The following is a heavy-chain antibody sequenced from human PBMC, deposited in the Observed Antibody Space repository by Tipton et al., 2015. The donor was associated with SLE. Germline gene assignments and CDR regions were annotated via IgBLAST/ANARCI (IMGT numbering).Heavy chain of an antibody. D-gene: IGHD2/OR15-2a*01. J-gene: IGHJ3*01. V-gene: IGHV4-39*01. CDR3: ARHASFTFLGAFDV. Sequence: LRLSCNVSGGPITSYYWSWIRQPPGKGLEWIGSIYYSGNTYYNPSLKSRVTISADTSKKQFSLRLSSVTAADTAVYYCARHASFTFLGAFDVWGQGTMITVSS. CDR2: IYYSGNT. CDR1: GGPITSYY.